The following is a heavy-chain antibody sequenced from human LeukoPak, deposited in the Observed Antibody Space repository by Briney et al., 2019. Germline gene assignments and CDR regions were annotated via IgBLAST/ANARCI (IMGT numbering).Heavy chain of an antibody. J-gene: IGHJ4*02. CDR2: IYHSGST. D-gene: IGHD4-17*01. V-gene: IGHV4-30-2*01. Sequence: SETLSLTCAVSGVSISSGGYSWSWIRQPPGKGLEWIGYIYHSGSTYYNPSLKSRVTISVDRSKNQFSLKLSSVTAADTAVYYCAREGDYGFDYWGQGTLVTVSS. CDR1: GVSISSGGYS. CDR3: AREGDYGFDY.